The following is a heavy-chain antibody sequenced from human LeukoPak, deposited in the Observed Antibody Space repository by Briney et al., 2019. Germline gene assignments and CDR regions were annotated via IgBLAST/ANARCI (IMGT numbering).Heavy chain of an antibody. V-gene: IGHV1-46*01. D-gene: IGHD3-10*01. Sequence: GASVKVSCKASGYTFTGYYMHWVRQAPGQGLEWMGAINSGDGGTTLPQKFQGRVTLTRDTSTSTLYVELSSLRSEDTAIYYCAREWGPGSSWYFDFWGQGTLVTVSS. J-gene: IGHJ4*02. CDR2: INSGDGGT. CDR1: GYTFTGYY. CDR3: AREWGPGSSWYFDF.